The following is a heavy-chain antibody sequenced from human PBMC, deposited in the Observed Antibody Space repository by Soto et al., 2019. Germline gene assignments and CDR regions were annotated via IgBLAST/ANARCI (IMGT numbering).Heavy chain of an antibody. CDR2: ISYDGSNK. J-gene: IGHJ4*02. Sequence: GGSLTLSCAAPGFTFNNYGMHWVRQAPGEGLKWVSIISYDGSNKYYADSVMGRFTISIDNSKNTLYLQMNSLRDEDRAVYYWAKDLLGDRSGDYYGGDYWGQRT. D-gene: IGHD3-22*01. CDR1: GFTFNNYG. CDR3: AKDLLGDRSGDYYGGDY. V-gene: IGHV3-30*18.